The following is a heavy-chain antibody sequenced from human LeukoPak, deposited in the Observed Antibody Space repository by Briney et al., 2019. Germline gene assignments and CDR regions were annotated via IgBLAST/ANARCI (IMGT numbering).Heavy chain of an antibody. J-gene: IGHJ4*02. CDR2: ISYDGSNK. CDR3: ARGSTSWDLDY. V-gene: IGHV3-30-3*01. D-gene: IGHD1-26*01. CDR1: GFTFSNYA. Sequence: PGGSLRLSCAASGFTFSNYAMHWVRQAPGKGLEWVAVISYDGSNKYYADSVKGRFTISRDNAKNTLYLEMNSLRAEDTAVYYCARGSTSWDLDYWGQGTLVTVSS.